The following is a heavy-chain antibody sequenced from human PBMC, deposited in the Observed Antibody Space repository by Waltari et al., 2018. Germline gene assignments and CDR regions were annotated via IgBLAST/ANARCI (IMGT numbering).Heavy chain of an antibody. V-gene: IGHV3-7*04. CDR3: ARAYSYYYGMDV. Sequence: EVQLVESGGGLVQPGGSLRLACAASGFPFSSHLLSWVRQAPGKGLEWVANIKQDGSEKYYVDSVKGRFTISRDNAKNSLYLQMNSLRAEDTAVYYCARAYSYYYGMDVWGQGTTVTVSS. CDR1: GFPFSSHL. J-gene: IGHJ6*02. CDR2: IKQDGSEK.